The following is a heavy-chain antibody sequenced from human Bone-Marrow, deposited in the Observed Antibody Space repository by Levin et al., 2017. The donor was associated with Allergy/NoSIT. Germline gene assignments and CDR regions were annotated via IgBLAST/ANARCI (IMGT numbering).Heavy chain of an antibody. CDR2: IYHSGNT. Sequence: NTSETLSLTCTVSGGFISSGGYYWSWIRQLPGKGLEWIGHIYHSGNTYYNPSLKSRVTISIDTSKNQFFLNLNSVTAADTAIYYCAGDDPYYYGSGNNINTGFDPWGQGTLVTVSS. CDR3: AGDDPYYYGSGNNINTGFDP. D-gene: IGHD3-10*01. J-gene: IGHJ5*02. CDR1: GGFISSGGYY. V-gene: IGHV4-31*03.